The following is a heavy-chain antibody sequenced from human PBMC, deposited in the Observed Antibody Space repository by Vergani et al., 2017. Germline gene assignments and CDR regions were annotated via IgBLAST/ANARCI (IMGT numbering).Heavy chain of an antibody. CDR1: GFTSSYYG. CDR3: ATNRCGTPGCQIGYFRE. V-gene: IGHV3-30*03. Sequence: QVHLVESGGGVVQPGRSLRLSCVVSGFTSSYYGMHWVRQAPGKGLEWVAVISYDGTQKYYADSVKGRFTISRDNSKSTLYLQMNSLRTEDTAVYYWATNRCGTPGCQIGYFREWGQGTLVTVSS. D-gene: IGHD1-1*01. J-gene: IGHJ1*01. CDR2: ISYDGTQK.